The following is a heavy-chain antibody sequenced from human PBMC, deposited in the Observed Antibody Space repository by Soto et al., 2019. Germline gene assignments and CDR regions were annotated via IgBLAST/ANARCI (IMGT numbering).Heavy chain of an antibody. CDR2: ISAYNGNT. CDR3: ARDRCASGDFDY. Sequence: ASVKVSCKASGYTFTSYGISWVRQAPGQGLEWMGWISAYNGNTNYAQTFQDRVIITRDTSANTAYLDLSSLRSEDTAIYYCARDRCASGDFDYWGQGTPVTVSS. J-gene: IGHJ4*02. V-gene: IGHV1-18*01. D-gene: IGHD6-19*01. CDR1: GYTFTSYG.